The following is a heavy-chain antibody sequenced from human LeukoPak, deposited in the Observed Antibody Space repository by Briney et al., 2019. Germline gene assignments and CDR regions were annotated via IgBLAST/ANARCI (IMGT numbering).Heavy chain of an antibody. CDR2: IYYSGST. D-gene: IGHD3-10*01. J-gene: IGHJ4*02. CDR1: GGSISSGGYY. Sequence: SETLSLTCTVSGGSISSGGYYWSWIRQHPGKGLEWIGYIYYSGSTYYNPSLKSRVTISVDTSKNQFSLKLSSVTAADTAVYCCARDSTMVREAIIPTLDYWGQGTLVTVSS. V-gene: IGHV4-31*03. CDR3: ARDSTMVREAIIPTLDY.